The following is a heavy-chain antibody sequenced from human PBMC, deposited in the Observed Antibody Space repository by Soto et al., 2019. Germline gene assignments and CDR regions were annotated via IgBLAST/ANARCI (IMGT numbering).Heavy chain of an antibody. J-gene: IGHJ1*01. D-gene: IGHD3-10*01. CDR1: GFTFDDYA. Sequence: GGSLRLSCAASGFTFDDYAMHWVRQAPGKGLEWVSGISWNSGSIGYADSVKGRFTISRDNAKNSLYLQMNSLRAEDTALYYCAKDIGPGNGSGSEGCFQHWGQGTLVTVSS. CDR3: AKDIGPGNGSGSEGCFQH. V-gene: IGHV3-9*01. CDR2: ISWNSGSI.